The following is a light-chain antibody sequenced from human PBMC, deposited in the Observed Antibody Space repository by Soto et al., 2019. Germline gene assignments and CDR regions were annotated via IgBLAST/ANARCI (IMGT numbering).Light chain of an antibody. CDR1: SSDVGGYNY. V-gene: IGLV2-14*01. CDR3: SSYTSSSTYV. J-gene: IGLJ1*01. Sequence: QSALTQPASVSGSPRQSITISCTGTSSDVGGYNYVSWYQQHPGKAPKLMIYEVSNRPSGVSNRCSGSKSGNTASLTISGLQAADEAEYYCSSYTSSSTYVFGTGTKLTVL. CDR2: EVS.